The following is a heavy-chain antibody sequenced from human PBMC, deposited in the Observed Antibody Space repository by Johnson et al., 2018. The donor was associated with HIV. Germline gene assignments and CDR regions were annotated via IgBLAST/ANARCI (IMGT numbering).Heavy chain of an antibody. D-gene: IGHD3-10*01. CDR2: INTDGSAT. CDR1: GFTFSSYG. CDR3: ARTPTFTRTFDI. V-gene: IGHV3-74*02. Sequence: VQLVESGGGVVQPGRSLRLSCVASGFTFSSYGMNWVRQAPGKGLVWVSRINTDGSATTYADSVKGRFTISRDNAKNTLYLQMNSLRADDTAVYYCARTPTFTRTFDIWGQGTMVTVSS. J-gene: IGHJ3*02.